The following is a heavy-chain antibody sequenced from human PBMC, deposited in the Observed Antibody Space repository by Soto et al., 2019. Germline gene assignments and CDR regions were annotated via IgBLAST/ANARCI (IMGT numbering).Heavy chain of an antibody. CDR1: GFTFSSYA. CDR3: ARGLTIRVATDV. V-gene: IGHV3-30-3*01. Sequence: QVQLVESGGGVVQPGRSLRLSCAASGFTFSSYAMHWVRQAPGKGLERVAGISYDGSNKYYADSVKGRFTLSRDNSKRTLYLQMNILRAEETAVYYCARGLTIRVATDVWGQGTTVTVCS. J-gene: IGHJ6*02. D-gene: IGHD3-3*01. CDR2: ISYDGSNK.